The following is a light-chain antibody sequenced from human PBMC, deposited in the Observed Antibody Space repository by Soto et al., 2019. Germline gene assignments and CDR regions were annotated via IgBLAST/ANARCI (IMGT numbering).Light chain of an antibody. J-gene: IGKJ4*01. CDR3: LSGHSRP. V-gene: IGKV1-6*01. CDR1: QGIRTD. Sequence: AIQMTQSPSSLPATVGDRVGIVCRASQGIRTDLGWYQQKPGKAPKLLIYAASSLQSGVPSRFSGSGSGTDFTLTISSLQPEDFATYYCLSGHSRPFGGGTKVDI. CDR2: AAS.